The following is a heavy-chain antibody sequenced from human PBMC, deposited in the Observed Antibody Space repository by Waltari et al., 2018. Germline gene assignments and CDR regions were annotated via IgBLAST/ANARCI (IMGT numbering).Heavy chain of an antibody. J-gene: IGHJ4*02. V-gene: IGHV1-46*01. CDR2: INPRDGNA. CDR1: GYSFTRFH. D-gene: IGHD3-3*01. CDR3: ARDLRFVEQSTFPGGGDF. Sequence: QVQLVQSEAEVKKPGASVRVSCKASGYSFTRFHMYWVRQAPGQGLEWMGIINPRDGNAKYAQKFKGRMTLTRDTSTTTVYMQMSSLRSEDTAVYYCARDLRFVEQSTFPGGGDFWGPGTLVTVSS.